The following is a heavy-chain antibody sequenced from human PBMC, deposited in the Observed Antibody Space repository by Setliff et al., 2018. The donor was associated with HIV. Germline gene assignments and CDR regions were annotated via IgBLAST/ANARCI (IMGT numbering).Heavy chain of an antibody. CDR1: GGSISSSSYY. J-gene: IGHJ5*02. CDR3: ARVPVPGANWFDP. CDR2: IYYSGST. Sequence: PSETLSLTCTVSGGSISSSSYYWGWIRQPPGKGLEWIGSIYYSGSTYYNPSLKSRITISVDRSKNLFSLKLISVTAADQGVYYCARVPVPGANWFDPWGLGTLVTVSS. V-gene: IGHV4-39*01.